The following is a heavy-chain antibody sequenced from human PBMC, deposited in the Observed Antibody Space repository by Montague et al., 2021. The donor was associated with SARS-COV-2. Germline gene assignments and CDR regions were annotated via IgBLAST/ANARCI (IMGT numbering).Heavy chain of an antibody. V-gene: IGHV3-21*01. J-gene: IGHJ6*02. CDR2: ISSSSSYI. CDR1: GFTFSSYS. Sequence: SLRLSCAASGFTFSSYSMNWVRQAPGKGLEWVSSISSSSSYIYYADSVKGRFTISRDNAKNSLYLQMNSLRAEDTAVYYCARDWITMPYYYGMDVWGQGTTVTVSS. D-gene: IGHD3-10*01. CDR3: ARDWITMPYYYGMDV.